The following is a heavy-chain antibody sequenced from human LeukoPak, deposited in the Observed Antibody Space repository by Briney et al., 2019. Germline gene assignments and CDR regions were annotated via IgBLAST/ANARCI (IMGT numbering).Heavy chain of an antibody. CDR3: ARLTLTGVGGRGWFDS. V-gene: IGHV4-39*01. CDR2: MPYDDNVADQGTP. D-gene: IGHD3-3*01. J-gene: IGHJ5*01. Sequence: SDAVSLTCMVSGYSISNSGWSWVGLPQPPGKALECIGKMPYDDNVADQGTPSYNTSVRSRVTISADTAENQLSLKVNGVTAADTASYYCARLTLTGVGGRGWFDSWGQGTLVIVSS. CDR1: GYSISNSGWS.